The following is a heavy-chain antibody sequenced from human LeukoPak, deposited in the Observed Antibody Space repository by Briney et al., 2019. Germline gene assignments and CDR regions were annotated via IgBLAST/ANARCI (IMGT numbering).Heavy chain of an antibody. Sequence: GGSLGLSCAASGFTFSSYSMNWVRQAPGKGLEWVSYISSSSSTIYYADSVKGRFTISRDNAKNSLYLQMNSLRAEDTAVYYCARELSGSSSRHFDYWGQGTLVTVSS. J-gene: IGHJ4*02. V-gene: IGHV3-48*01. D-gene: IGHD2-15*01. CDR2: ISSSSSTI. CDR3: ARELSGSSSRHFDY. CDR1: GFTFSSYS.